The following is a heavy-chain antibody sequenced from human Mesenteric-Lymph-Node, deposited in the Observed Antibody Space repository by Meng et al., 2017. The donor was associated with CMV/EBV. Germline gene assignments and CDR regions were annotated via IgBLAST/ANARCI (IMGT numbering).Heavy chain of an antibody. CDR2: ISFDGSDK. CDR1: GFTFSSYG. V-gene: IGHV3-30*02. D-gene: IGHD1-1*01. J-gene: IGHJ4*02. CDR3: ASRTGL. Sequence: GESLKISCAASGFTFSSYGMHWVRQAPGKGLEWVAFISFDGSDKYYADSVKGRFTISRDNSKNTLWLQMNSLRPEDTAVYYCASRTGLRGQGTLVTVSS.